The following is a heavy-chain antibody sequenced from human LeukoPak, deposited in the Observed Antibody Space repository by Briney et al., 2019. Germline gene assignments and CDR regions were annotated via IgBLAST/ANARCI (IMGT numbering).Heavy chain of an antibody. CDR3: AREAGVTMVRGAFDP. J-gene: IGHJ5*02. V-gene: IGHV3-48*03. CDR2: ISSSGSTK. D-gene: IGHD3-10*01. CDR1: GFTFSSYA. Sequence: PGGSLRLSCAASGFTFSSYAMSWVRQAPGKGLEWVSYISSSGSTKYHADSVKGRFTISRDNAKNSLYLQMNSLRAEDTAVYYCAREAGVTMVRGAFDPWGQGTLVTVSS.